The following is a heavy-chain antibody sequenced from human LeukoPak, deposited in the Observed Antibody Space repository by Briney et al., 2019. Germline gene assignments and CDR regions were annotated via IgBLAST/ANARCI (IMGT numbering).Heavy chain of an antibody. CDR3: ARHGTPAAAGSGFDI. J-gene: IGHJ3*02. Sequence: GESLKISCRGSGYGFGSYWIGWVRQMPGRGLEWIGVIYPGDSRTTYSPSFQGQAPISADKSITTAYLQWSSLKASDTAMYYCARHGTPAAAGSGFDIWGQGTMVTVSS. CDR2: IYPGDSRT. V-gene: IGHV5-51*01. CDR1: GYGFGSYW. D-gene: IGHD6-13*01.